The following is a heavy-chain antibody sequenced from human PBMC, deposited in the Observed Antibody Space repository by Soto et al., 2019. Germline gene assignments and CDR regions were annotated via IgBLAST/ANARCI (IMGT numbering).Heavy chain of an antibody. CDR2: INHSGST. CDR1: GGSFSGYY. V-gene: IGHV4-34*01. CDR3: ARFRAQRDYIARGVMHYYYYMDV. J-gene: IGHJ6*03. Sequence: SETLSLTCAVYGGSFSGYYWSWIRQPPGKGLEWIGEINHSGSTNYNPSLKSRVTISVDTSKNQFSLKLSPVTAADTAVYYCARFRAQRDYIARGVMHYYYYMDVWGKGTTVTVSS. D-gene: IGHD3-10*01.